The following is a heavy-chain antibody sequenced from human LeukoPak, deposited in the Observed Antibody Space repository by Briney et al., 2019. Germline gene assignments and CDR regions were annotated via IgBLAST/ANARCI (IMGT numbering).Heavy chain of an antibody. Sequence: GGSLRLSCSASGFIFSSYAMHWVRQAPGQGLEHVSAISTNGDYTYYTHSVGGRLTISRDNSKNTLYLQMSSLRTEDTAVYYCVKDQRVGLSSWFVPYLYFDYWGQGTLVTVSS. CDR1: GFIFSSYA. V-gene: IGHV3-64D*06. J-gene: IGHJ4*02. D-gene: IGHD6-13*01. CDR2: ISTNGDYT. CDR3: VKDQRVGLSSWFVPYLYFDY.